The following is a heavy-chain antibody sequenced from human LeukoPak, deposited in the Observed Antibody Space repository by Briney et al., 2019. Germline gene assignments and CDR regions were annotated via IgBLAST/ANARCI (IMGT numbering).Heavy chain of an antibody. Sequence: GGSLRLSCAASGFTFSSYSMNWVRQAPGKGLEWVSYISSSSSTIYYADSVKGRFTISRDNAKNSLYLQMNSLRAEDTAVYYCARSLRFLEWLSSYGMDVWGQGTTVTVSS. CDR1: GFTFSSYS. J-gene: IGHJ6*02. CDR3: ARSLRFLEWLSSYGMDV. V-gene: IGHV3-48*01. CDR2: ISSSSSTI. D-gene: IGHD3-3*01.